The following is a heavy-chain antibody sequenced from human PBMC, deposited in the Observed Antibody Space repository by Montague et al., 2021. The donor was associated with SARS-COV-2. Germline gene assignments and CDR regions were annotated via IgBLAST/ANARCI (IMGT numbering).Heavy chain of an antibody. D-gene: IGHD3-3*01. CDR2: IYYSGST. CDR3: ARQPTRGITIFGVVTDYGMDV. J-gene: IGHJ6*02. Sequence: SETLSLTRTLSGGSISSSSYYWGWIRQPPGKGLEWIGYIYYSGSTYYNPSLKSRVTISVDTSKNQFSLKLSSVTAADTAVYYCARQPTRGITIFGVVTDYGMDVWGQGTTVTVSS. V-gene: IGHV4-39*01. CDR1: GGSISSSSYY.